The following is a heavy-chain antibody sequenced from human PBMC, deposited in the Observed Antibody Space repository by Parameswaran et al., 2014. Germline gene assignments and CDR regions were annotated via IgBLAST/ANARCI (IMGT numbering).Heavy chain of an antibody. CDR2: VSGSGDRT. Sequence: RWIRQPPGKGLEWVSGVSGSGDRTYYADSVKGRFTISRDNSMNTLHLQMNSLRAEDTAVYYCAREPMVAVAYYFDYWGQGTLVTVSS. J-gene: IGHJ4*02. D-gene: IGHD6-19*01. CDR3: AREPMVAVAYYFDY. V-gene: IGHV3-23*01.